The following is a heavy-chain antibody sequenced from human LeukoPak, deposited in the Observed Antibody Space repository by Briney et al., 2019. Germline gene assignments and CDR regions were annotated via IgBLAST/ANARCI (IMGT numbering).Heavy chain of an antibody. CDR2: IGRNGGTT. J-gene: IGHJ3*02. V-gene: IGHV3-64D*06. Sequence: QSGGSLRLSCSASGFTFSGYPMHWVRQAPGKGLEYVSGIGRNGGTTYYADSVKDRFTISRDNSKNKLYLQMSSLRAEDTAVYHCVNLPIRGSQSDVVDIWGQGTMVTVSS. CDR3: VNLPIRGSQSDVVDI. CDR1: GFTFSGYP. D-gene: IGHD3-10*01.